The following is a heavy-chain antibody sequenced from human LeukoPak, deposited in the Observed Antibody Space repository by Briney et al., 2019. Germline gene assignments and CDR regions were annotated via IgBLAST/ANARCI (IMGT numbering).Heavy chain of an antibody. D-gene: IGHD4-17*01. Sequence: PGGSLRLSCAASGFTFSDYYMSWIRQAPGKGLEWVSYISSSGSTIYYADSVKGRFTISRDNSKNTLYLQMNSLRAEDTAMYYCAKDWRDYGDFHALDMWGQGTMVTVSS. V-gene: IGHV3-11*01. CDR3: AKDWRDYGDFHALDM. J-gene: IGHJ3*02. CDR2: ISSSGSTI. CDR1: GFTFSDYY.